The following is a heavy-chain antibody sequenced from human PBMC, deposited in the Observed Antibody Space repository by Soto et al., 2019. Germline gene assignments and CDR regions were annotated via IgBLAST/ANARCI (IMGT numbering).Heavy chain of an antibody. CDR1: GYTLTELS. CDR3: ATGYDILTGYPIGFDY. J-gene: IGHJ4*02. D-gene: IGHD3-9*01. Sequence: ASVKVSCKVSGYTLTELSMHWVRQAPGKGLEWMGGFDPEDGETIYAQKFQGIVTMTEDTSTDTAYMELSSLRSEDTAVYYCATGYDILTGYPIGFDYWGQGTLVTVSS. V-gene: IGHV1-24*01. CDR2: FDPEDGET.